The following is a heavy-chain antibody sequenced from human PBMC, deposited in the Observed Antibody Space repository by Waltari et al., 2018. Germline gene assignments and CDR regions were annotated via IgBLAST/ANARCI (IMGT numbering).Heavy chain of an antibody. CDR2: ISSSSSTI. Sequence: EVQLVESGGGLVQPGGSMRVSCAASGFTFSSYSMNWVRQAPGKGLEWVSYISSSSSTIYYADSVKGRFTISRDNAKNSLYLQMNSLRAEDTAVYYCARDREWELPHFDYWGQGTLVTVSS. J-gene: IGHJ4*02. CDR1: GFTFSSYS. CDR3: ARDREWELPHFDY. D-gene: IGHD1-26*01. V-gene: IGHV3-48*04.